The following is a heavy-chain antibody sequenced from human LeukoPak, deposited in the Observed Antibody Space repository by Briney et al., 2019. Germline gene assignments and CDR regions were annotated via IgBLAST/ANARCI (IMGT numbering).Heavy chain of an antibody. CDR1: GGSISPYY. Sequence: SETPSLTCTVSGGSISPYYWSWIRQPAGKGLEWIGRIYTSGNTNYNPSLKSRVTMSVDTSKNQFSLNLSSVTAADTAVYYCARETTGYSGHGNFDYWGQGTLVTVSS. D-gene: IGHD5-12*01. V-gene: IGHV4-4*07. CDR2: IYTSGNT. CDR3: ARETTGYSGHGNFDY. J-gene: IGHJ4*02.